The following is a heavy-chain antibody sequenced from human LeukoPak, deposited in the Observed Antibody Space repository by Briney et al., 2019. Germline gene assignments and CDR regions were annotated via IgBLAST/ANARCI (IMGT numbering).Heavy chain of an antibody. CDR2: ISSSSSTI. J-gene: IGHJ4*02. V-gene: IGHV3-48*02. D-gene: IGHD3-22*01. CDR1: GFTLSSYS. Sequence: QSGGSHSLVFAASGFTLSSYSMNWVRQAPGKGLEWVSYISSSSSTIYYADSVKGRFTISRDNAKNSLSLQMNSLRDDDTAVYYCAINGYYDSSGYYYYYWGQGYLVTVSS. CDR3: AINGYYDSSGYYYYY.